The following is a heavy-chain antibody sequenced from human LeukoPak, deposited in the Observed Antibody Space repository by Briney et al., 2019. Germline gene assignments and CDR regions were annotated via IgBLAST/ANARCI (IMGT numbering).Heavy chain of an antibody. CDR2: INHSGST. Sequence: SETLSLTCAVYGGSFSGYYWSWIRQPPGKGLEWIGEINHSGSTNYNPSLKSRVTISVDTSKNQFSLKLSSVTAADTAVYYCARLNDYLDYWGQGTLVTVSS. CDR1: GGSFSGYY. CDR3: ARLNDYLDY. D-gene: IGHD5-12*01. J-gene: IGHJ4*02. V-gene: IGHV4-34*01.